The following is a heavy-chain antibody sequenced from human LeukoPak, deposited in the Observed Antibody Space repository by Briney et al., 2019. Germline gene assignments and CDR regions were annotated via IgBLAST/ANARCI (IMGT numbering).Heavy chain of an antibody. CDR1: GGSISSSSYY. J-gene: IGHJ4*02. CDR2: IYYSGST. CDR3: ARHSTVTFYFDY. V-gene: IGHV4-39*01. Sequence: PSETLSLTCTVSGGSISSSSYYWGWICQPPGKGLEWIGSIYYSGSTYYNPSLKSRVTISVDTSKNQFSLRLSSVTAADTAVYYCARHSTVTFYFDYWGQGTLVTVSS. D-gene: IGHD4-23*01.